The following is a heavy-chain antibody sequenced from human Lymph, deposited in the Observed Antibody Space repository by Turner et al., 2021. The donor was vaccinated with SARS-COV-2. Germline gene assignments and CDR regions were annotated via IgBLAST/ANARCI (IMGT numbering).Heavy chain of an antibody. D-gene: IGHD3-22*01. V-gene: IGHV3-23*01. Sequence: EVQLLESGGGLVQPGGSLRLSCAASGFTFSSYAMSWVRQAPGKGLEWVSAISGSGGDTFYAESVKGRFTISRDNSKNTLYLQMNSLRAEDTAVYYCAKGVRGAMIVVVIPYFDYWGQGTLVTVSS. J-gene: IGHJ4*02. CDR3: AKGVRGAMIVVVIPYFDY. CDR2: ISGSGGDT. CDR1: GFTFSSYA.